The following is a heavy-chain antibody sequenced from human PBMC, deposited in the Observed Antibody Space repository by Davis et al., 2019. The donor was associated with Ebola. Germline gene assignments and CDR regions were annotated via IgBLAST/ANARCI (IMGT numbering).Heavy chain of an antibody. Sequence: GESLKISCAASGFTFSSYAMSWVRQAPGKGLEWVSAISGSGGSKHYADSVKGRFTISRDNYMKTVYLQMNSLTGEDTAVYYCVNPLYNYYNMDVWGKGTTVTVSS. CDR3: VNPLYNYYNMDV. J-gene: IGHJ6*03. D-gene: IGHD3-16*02. V-gene: IGHV3-23*01. CDR2: ISGSGGSK. CDR1: GFTFSSYA.